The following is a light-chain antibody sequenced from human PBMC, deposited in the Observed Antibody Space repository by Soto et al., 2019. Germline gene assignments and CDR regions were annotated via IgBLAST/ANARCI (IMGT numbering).Light chain of an antibody. CDR1: QSFRSN. Sequence: EIVMTQSPATLSVSPVERATLSCRASQSFRSNLAWYQQKPGQAPRLLIFAASTRATGVPDRFSGGGSGTDFTLTISRLEPEDFAVYYCQQFSSYPLTFGGGTKVDIK. J-gene: IGKJ4*01. CDR2: AAS. V-gene: IGKV3-15*01. CDR3: QQFSSYPLT.